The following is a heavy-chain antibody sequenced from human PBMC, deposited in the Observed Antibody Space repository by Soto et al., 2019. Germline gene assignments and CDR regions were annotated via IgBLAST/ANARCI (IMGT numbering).Heavy chain of an antibody. Sequence: QLQLQESGSGLVKPSLTLSLTCAVSGGSISSGGYSWSWIRQPPGKGLEWIGYIYHSGSTYYNPSLTSRVTISVDRSKTQFSLKLSSVTAADTAVYYCARGVEMATWGYNWFDPWGQGTLVTVSS. V-gene: IGHV4-30-2*01. D-gene: IGHD7-27*01. CDR3: ARGVEMATWGYNWFDP. CDR1: GGSISSGGYS. J-gene: IGHJ5*02. CDR2: IYHSGST.